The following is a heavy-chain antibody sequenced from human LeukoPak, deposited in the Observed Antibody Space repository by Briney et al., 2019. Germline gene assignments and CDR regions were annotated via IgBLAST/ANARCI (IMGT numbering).Heavy chain of an antibody. J-gene: IGHJ4*02. Sequence: GGSLGLSCAASGFTFSSYAMSWVRQAPGKGLEWVSAISGSGGSTYYADSVKGRFTISRDNSKNTLYLQMNSLRAEDTAVYYCAKAPSIKRYYDFWSGYTSPYFDYWGQGTLVTVSS. CDR2: ISGSGGST. CDR3: AKAPSIKRYYDFWSGYTSPYFDY. CDR1: GFTFSSYA. V-gene: IGHV3-23*01. D-gene: IGHD3-3*01.